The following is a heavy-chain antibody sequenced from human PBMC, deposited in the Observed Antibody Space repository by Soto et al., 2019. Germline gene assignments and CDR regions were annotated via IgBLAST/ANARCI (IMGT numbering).Heavy chain of an antibody. CDR1: GGSISSGGYF. V-gene: IGHV4-30-4*01. J-gene: IGHJ4*02. CDR2: VYNIGST. Sequence: QVQLQESGPGLVEPSQTLSLTCTVYGGSISSGGYFWSWIRQPPGQGLEWIGHVYNIGSTYSNPSLTSRVTISVDTSKNQFSLRLSFVTAADTAVYYCATGPAGDKVDYWGQGTLVTVSS. CDR3: ATGPAGDKVDY. D-gene: IGHD7-27*01.